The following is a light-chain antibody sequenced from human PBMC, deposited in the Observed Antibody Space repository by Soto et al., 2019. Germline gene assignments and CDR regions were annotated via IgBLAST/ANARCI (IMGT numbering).Light chain of an antibody. V-gene: IGLV2-23*01. Sequence: QSVLTQPASVSGSPGQSFTISCTGTSSDVGSYNLVSWYQQHPGKAPKLMIYEGSKRPSGVSNRFSGSKSGNTASLTISGLQAEDEADYYCCSYAGSSTGVFGGGTKLTVL. CDR3: CSYAGSSTGV. CDR2: EGS. J-gene: IGLJ3*02. CDR1: SSDVGSYNL.